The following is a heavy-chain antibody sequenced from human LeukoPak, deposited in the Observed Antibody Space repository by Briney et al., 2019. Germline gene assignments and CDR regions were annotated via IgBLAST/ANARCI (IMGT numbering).Heavy chain of an antibody. J-gene: IGHJ4*02. CDR2: IRSSSSYT. CDR3: ARDSPATYCGGDCYLGYYFDY. V-gene: IGHV3-11*05. Sequence: PGGSLRLSCAASGFTFSDYYMSWLRQAPGKGLEWVSYIRSSSSYTNYADSVKGRFTISRDNAKNSLYLQMNSLRAEDTAVYYCARDSPATYCGGDCYLGYYFDYWGQGTLVTVSS. CDR1: GFTFSDYY. D-gene: IGHD2-21*02.